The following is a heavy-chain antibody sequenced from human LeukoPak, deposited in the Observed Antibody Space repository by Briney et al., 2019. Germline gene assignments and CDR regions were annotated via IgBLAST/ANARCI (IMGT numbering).Heavy chain of an antibody. V-gene: IGHV3-66*01. CDR3: ARAPHPAAGVDY. D-gene: IGHD6-13*01. Sequence: PGGSLRLSCVASGFTVSSDYISWVRQPPGKGLEWVSLLYSGGSTYYADSVKGRFTISRDNSKNAVYLQMNSLRADDTAVYYCARAPHPAAGVDYWGQGTLVTVSS. CDR2: LYSGGST. CDR1: GFTVSSDY. J-gene: IGHJ4*02.